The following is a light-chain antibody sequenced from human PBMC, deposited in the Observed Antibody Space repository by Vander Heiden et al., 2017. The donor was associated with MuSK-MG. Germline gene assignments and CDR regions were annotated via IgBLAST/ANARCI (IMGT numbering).Light chain of an antibody. V-gene: IGKV1-39*01. CDR3: QQCDNKPLT. CDR1: QNIGNY. CDR2: AAT. J-gene: IGKJ4*01. Sequence: DIQMTQSPSSLSASVGDRVTIICRATQNIGNYLNWYQQKGGKAPQLLIYAATRLQSGVPSRFSGSGSGTEFTLSISRLQREDFATYYCQQCDNKPLTFGGGTKVEIK.